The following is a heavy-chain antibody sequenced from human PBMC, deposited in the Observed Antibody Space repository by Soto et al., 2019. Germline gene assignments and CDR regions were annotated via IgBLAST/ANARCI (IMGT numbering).Heavy chain of an antibody. CDR3: ARDLRDLYSSGWVLGWFDP. V-gene: IGHV1-46*01. D-gene: IGHD6-19*01. CDR2: INPSGGST. Sequence: ASVKVSCKASGYTFTSYYMHWVRQAPGQGLEWMGIINPSGGSTSYAQKFQGRVTMTRDTSTSTVYMELSSLRSEDTAVHYCARDLRDLYSSGWVLGWFDPWGQGTLVTVSS. J-gene: IGHJ5*02. CDR1: GYTFTSYY.